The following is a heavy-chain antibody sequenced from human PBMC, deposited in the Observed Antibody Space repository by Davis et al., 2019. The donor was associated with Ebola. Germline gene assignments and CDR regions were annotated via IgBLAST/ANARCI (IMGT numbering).Heavy chain of an antibody. J-gene: IGHJ4*02. D-gene: IGHD2-2*01. CDR2: VYNTEIT. CDR1: GGSISSYY. Sequence: MPSETLSLTCTVSGGSISSYYWSWIRQTPAKGLEWIGYVYNTEITNYSPSLRSRLTISVDTSKNQFSLKLTSVTAADTAVYYCARGGYCISTSCYFGDFDYWGQGTLVTVSS. V-gene: IGHV4-59*13. CDR3: ARGGYCISTSCYFGDFDY.